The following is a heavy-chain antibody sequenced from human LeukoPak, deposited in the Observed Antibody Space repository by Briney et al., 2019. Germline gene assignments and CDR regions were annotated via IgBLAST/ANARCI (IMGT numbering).Heavy chain of an antibody. D-gene: IGHD1-14*01. CDR1: GYTFTGYF. V-gene: IGHV1-2*02. CDR2: INPNSGST. J-gene: IGHJ5*02. Sequence: ASVKVSCKASGYTFTGYFMHWVRQAPGQGLEWLGWINPNSGSTYYARKFQGRVTMTRGTSISTAYMELSRLRSDDTAIYYCARDRRGPTAKNHFDPWGQGTLVTVSS. CDR3: ARDRRGPTAKNHFDP.